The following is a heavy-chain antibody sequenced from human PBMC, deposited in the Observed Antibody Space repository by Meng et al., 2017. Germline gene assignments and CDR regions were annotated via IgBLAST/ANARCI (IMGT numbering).Heavy chain of an antibody. J-gene: IGHJ4*02. Sequence: LPEWGGGLFKPSESLSLTCAVYGGSFSGYYWSWIRQPPGKGLEWIGEINHSGSTNYNPSLKSRVTISVDTSKNQFSLKLSSVTAADTAVNYCARVGSYDSSGYYPNYYFDYWGQGTLVTVSS. D-gene: IGHD3-22*01. CDR2: INHSGST. CDR1: GGSFSGYY. CDR3: ARVGSYDSSGYYPNYYFDY. V-gene: IGHV4-34*01.